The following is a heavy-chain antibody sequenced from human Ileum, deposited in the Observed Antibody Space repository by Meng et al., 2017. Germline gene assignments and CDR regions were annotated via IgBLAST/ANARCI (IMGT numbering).Heavy chain of an antibody. CDR3: ARSSTSPASYFFDY. D-gene: IGHD6-6*01. V-gene: IGHV4-61*01. J-gene: IGHJ4*02. CDR2: IYYSGST. Sequence: QVQLQDAGPRPVRPSETLALACTVSGGSVSSGSYYWSWIRQPPGKGLEWIGHIYYSGSTNYNPSLKRRVTISVDMSKNQFSLKLNSVTAADTAIYFCARSSTSPASYFFDYWGQGTLVTVSS. CDR1: GGSVSSGSYY.